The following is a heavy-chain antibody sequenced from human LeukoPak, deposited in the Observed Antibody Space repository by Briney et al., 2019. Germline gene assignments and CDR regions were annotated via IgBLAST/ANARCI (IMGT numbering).Heavy chain of an antibody. Sequence: GGSLRLSCAASGFTFSSYAMHWVRQAPGKGLEWVAVISYDGSNKYYADSVKGRFTISRDNSKDTLFLQMNSLRAEDTAVYYCAREGPRGNSQFDYWGQGTLVTVSS. J-gene: IGHJ4*02. CDR3: AREGPRGNSQFDY. D-gene: IGHD2/OR15-2a*01. CDR2: ISYDGSNK. V-gene: IGHV3-30-3*01. CDR1: GFTFSSYA.